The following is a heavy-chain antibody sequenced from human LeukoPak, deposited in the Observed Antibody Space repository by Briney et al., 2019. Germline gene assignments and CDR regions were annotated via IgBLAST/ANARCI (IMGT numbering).Heavy chain of an antibody. D-gene: IGHD2-15*01. V-gene: IGHV3-23*01. CDR1: GFTFSSYA. CDR3: ASGRGSGGSHTSYFDY. CDR2: ISGSGGST. J-gene: IGHJ4*02. Sequence: GGSLRLSCAASGFTFSSYAMSWVRQAPGKGLEWVSAISGSGGSTYYADSVKGRFTISRDNSKNTLYLQMNSLRAEDTAVYYCASGRGSGGSHTSYFDYWGRGTLVTVSS.